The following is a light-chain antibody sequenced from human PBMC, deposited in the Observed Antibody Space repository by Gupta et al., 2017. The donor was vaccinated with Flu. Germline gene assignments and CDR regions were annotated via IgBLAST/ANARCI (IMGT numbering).Light chain of an antibody. Sequence: KSSQSVLYSSNNKNYLAWYQQKPGQPPKLLIYWASTQESGVPDRFSGSGSGTDFTLTISSLQAEDVAVYYCQQYYSTPAWTFGQGTKVEIK. J-gene: IGKJ1*01. CDR1: QSVLYSSNNKNY. V-gene: IGKV4-1*01. CDR2: WAS. CDR3: QQYYSTPAWT.